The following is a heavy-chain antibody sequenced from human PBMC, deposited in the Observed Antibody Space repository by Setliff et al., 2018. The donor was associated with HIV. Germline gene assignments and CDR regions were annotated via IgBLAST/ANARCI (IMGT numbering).Heavy chain of an antibody. CDR2: IYTSGST. D-gene: IGHD5-12*01. Sequence: SETLSLTCTVSGGSISSASYYWSWIRQPAGKGLEWIGRIYTSGSTTYNPSLGSRVTISMDTSKNQFSLKVTSVTAADTALYYCARAVAGHTGYHSYYYNYMDVWGKGTTVTVSS. J-gene: IGHJ6*03. CDR1: GGSISSASYY. CDR3: ARAVAGHTGYHSYYYNYMDV. V-gene: IGHV4-61*02.